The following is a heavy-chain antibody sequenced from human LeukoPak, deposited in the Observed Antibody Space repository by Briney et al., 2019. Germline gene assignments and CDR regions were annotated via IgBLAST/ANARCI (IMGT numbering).Heavy chain of an antibody. CDR2: ISTSSTYI. CDR3: ARGLTAVGTQAPNFDY. J-gene: IGHJ4*02. Sequence: GGSLRLSCEASGFTLSSYHMNWVRQAPGKGLEWVSSISTSSTYIYYADSMKGRFTISRDNAKNSLYLQMNSLRAEDTAVYYCARGLTAVGTQAPNFDYWGQGTLGTVSS. CDR1: GFTLSSYH. V-gene: IGHV3-21*01. D-gene: IGHD6-13*01.